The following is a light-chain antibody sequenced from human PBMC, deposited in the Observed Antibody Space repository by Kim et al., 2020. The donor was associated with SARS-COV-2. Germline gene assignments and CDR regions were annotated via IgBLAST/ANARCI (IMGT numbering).Light chain of an antibody. V-gene: IGKV1-33*01. J-gene: IGKJ5*01. Sequence: DIQMTKSPSSLSASVGDRVTITCQASQDISNYLNWYQQKPGKAPKFLIYDASNLETGVPSRFSGSGSGTDFTFTISSLQPEDIATYYCQQYDNLPITFGQGTRLEIK. CDR2: DAS. CDR3: QQYDNLPIT. CDR1: QDISNY.